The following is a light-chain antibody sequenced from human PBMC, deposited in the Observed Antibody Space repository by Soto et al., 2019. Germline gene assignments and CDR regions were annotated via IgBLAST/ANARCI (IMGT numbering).Light chain of an antibody. Sequence: QSALTQPASVSGSPGQSITISCTGTTRDVGTYKFVSWYQQHPGIAPKLMIYEVSERPSGVSNRFSGSKSGNTASLTISGLQAEDEADYYCCSYAGSHVIFGGGTKVTVL. V-gene: IGLV2-23*02. J-gene: IGLJ2*01. CDR2: EVS. CDR3: CSYAGSHVI. CDR1: TRDVGTYKF.